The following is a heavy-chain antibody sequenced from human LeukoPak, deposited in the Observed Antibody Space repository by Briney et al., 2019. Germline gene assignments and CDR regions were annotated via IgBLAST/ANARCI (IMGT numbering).Heavy chain of an antibody. V-gene: IGHV3-66*02. Sequence: TGGSLRLSCAASGFTVSSNYMSWVRQAPGKALEWVSVIYSDGSTYYADSVKGRFTIPRDNSKKTLYLQMNSLRAEDTAVYYCATQNLWFGESTWGQGTLVTVSS. D-gene: IGHD3-10*01. J-gene: IGHJ5*02. CDR2: IYSDGST. CDR3: ATQNLWFGEST. CDR1: GFTVSSNY.